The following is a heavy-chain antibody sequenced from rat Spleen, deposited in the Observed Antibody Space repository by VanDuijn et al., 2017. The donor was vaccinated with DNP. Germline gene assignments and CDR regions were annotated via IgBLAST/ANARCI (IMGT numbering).Heavy chain of an antibody. CDR2: ISYDGSRI. V-gene: IGHV5-17*01. Sequence: EVQLVESGGGLVQPGRSLKLSCAASGFTFSDYAMAWVRQAPKTGLEWVATISYDGSRIYYRDSVKGRFTISRDNAKSTLYLQMDSLRSEDTATYYCASPIGDWGQGVMVTVSS. CDR1: GFTFSDYA. J-gene: IGHJ2*01. D-gene: IGHD4-3*01. CDR3: ASPIGD.